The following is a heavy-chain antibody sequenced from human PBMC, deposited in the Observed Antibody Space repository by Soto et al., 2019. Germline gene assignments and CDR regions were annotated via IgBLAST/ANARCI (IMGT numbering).Heavy chain of an antibody. CDR2: ISDDGSSK. D-gene: IGHD4-17*01. J-gene: IGHJ4*02. CDR1: GFTFSSFG. Sequence: QVLLVESGGGVVQPGRSLRISCAVSGFTFSSFGMHWVRQAPGKGLEWVAVISDDGSSKHYADSLKGRFTISRDNSNNTLYLQMVIQGPEDTAVYYCAKDRWGDFGDLNLPGYWGQGTLVTVSS. CDR3: AKDRWGDFGDLNLPGY. V-gene: IGHV3-30*18.